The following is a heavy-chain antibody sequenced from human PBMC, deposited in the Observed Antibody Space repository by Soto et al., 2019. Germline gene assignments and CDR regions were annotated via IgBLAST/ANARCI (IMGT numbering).Heavy chain of an antibody. CDR1: GGSISSYY. Sequence: SETLSLTFTVSGGSISSYYWSWIRQPPGKGLEWIGYMYYGGRTNYNPSLKSRVTISVDTSKMQVSLKLSSVTAADTAVYFCARGTPSPLIVRRSRGPWFDPWGQATLVPFSS. D-gene: IGHD1-26*01. CDR2: MYYGGRT. J-gene: IGHJ5*02. V-gene: IGHV4-59*08. CDR3: ARGTPSPLIVRRSRGPWFDP.